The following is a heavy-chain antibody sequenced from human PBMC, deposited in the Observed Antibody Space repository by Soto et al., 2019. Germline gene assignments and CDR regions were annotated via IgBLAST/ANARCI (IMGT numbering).Heavy chain of an antibody. CDR3: ARVPRRYYHSGMDV. V-gene: IGHV1-2*04. Sequence: ASVKVSCKASGYTFTGYYMHWVRQAPGQGLEWMGWINPNSGGTNYAQKFQGWVTMTRDTSISTAYMELSRLRSDDTAVYYCARVPRRYYHSGMDVWGQGTTVTVAS. CDR1: GYTFTGYY. CDR2: INPNSGGT. J-gene: IGHJ6*02.